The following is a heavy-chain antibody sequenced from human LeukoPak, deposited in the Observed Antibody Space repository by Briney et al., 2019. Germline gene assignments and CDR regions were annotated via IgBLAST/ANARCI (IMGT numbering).Heavy chain of an antibody. Sequence: GGSLRLSCVVSGYSFCSNMMTWVRQAPGKGLEWMATILPGGSESYRVDSVKGRFTISRDNAKNSLYLQMNCLRAEDTAVYYCMIAHGYWGQGTLVTVSS. CDR1: GYSFCSNM. CDR2: ILPGGSES. J-gene: IGHJ4*02. V-gene: IGHV3-7*01. CDR3: MIAHGY. D-gene: IGHD3-16*01.